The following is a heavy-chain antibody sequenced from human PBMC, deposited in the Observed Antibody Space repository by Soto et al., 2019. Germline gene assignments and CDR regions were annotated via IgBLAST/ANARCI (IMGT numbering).Heavy chain of an antibody. CDR2: ISDSGGYT. CDR1: GFTFSSYG. CDR3: AIKTAFDY. V-gene: IGHV3-23*01. Sequence: EVQLLESGGALVQPGGSLRLSCAASGFTFSSYGMSWVRQAPGKGLEWVSVISDSGGYTEYADSVKGRFTISRDNSKNTLYLQMNSLRAEDTATYYCAIKTAFDYWGQGALVTVSS. J-gene: IGHJ4*02.